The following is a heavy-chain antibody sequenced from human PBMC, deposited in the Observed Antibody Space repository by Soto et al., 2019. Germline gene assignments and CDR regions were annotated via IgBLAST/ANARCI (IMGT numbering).Heavy chain of an antibody. D-gene: IGHD6-6*01. CDR2: ISGSGGST. CDR1: GFTFSSYA. CDR3: AKAHTPLSSSSYFDY. V-gene: IGHV3-23*01. J-gene: IGHJ4*02. Sequence: GGSLRLSCAASGFTFSSYAMSWVRQAPGKGLEWVSAISGSGGSTYYADSVKGRFTISRDNSKNTLYLQMNSLRAEDTAVYYCAKAHTPLSSSSYFDYWGQGTLVTAPQ.